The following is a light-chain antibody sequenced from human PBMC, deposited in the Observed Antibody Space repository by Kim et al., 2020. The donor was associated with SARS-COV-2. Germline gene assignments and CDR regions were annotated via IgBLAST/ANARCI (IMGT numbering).Light chain of an antibody. Sequence: QSVLTQPSSVSGAPGQKIIISCSGGNSNIGTIAVNWYRLFPGEAPKLLIYYNDLLSPGISDRFSGSKSGTSASLAISGLQSDDEADYYCVVWDDTLKGFVFGTGTKVTVL. CDR2: YND. V-gene: IGLV1-36*01. J-gene: IGLJ1*01. CDR1: NSNIGTIA. CDR3: VVWDDTLKGFV.